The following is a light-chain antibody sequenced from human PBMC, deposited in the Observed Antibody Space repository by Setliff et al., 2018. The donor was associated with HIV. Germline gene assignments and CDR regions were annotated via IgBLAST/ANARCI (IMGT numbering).Light chain of an antibody. V-gene: IGLV2-14*03. CDR3: NSYTSNNTYV. CDR1: ASDVGGYDY. CDR2: DVA. Sequence: QSALTQPASVSGSPGQSITISCTGTASDVGGYDYVSWCQQHPGKVPKLLIYDVANRASGVSNRFSGSKSGDTAFLTISGLQADDEADYYCNSYTSNNTYVFGTGTKVTVL. J-gene: IGLJ1*01.